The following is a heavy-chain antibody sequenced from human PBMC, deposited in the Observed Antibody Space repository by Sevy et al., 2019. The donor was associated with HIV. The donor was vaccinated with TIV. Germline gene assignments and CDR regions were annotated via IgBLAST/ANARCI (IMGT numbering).Heavy chain of an antibody. J-gene: IGHJ4*02. D-gene: IGHD2-8*01. CDR1: GFTFTRYT. CDR2: FCFGDGKM. CDR3: AREGCTKPHDY. V-gene: IGHV3-23*01. Sequence: GGSLRLSCMTSGFTFTRYTMTWVRQAPGKGLEWVSTFCFGDGKMYYADSVKGRSTFSRDISKSTVYLQMNSLRADDTAVYYCAREGCTKPHDYWGQGTLVTVSS.